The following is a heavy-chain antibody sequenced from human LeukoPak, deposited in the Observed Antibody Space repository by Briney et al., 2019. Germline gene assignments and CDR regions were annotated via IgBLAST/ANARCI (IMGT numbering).Heavy chain of an antibody. Sequence: PGVSLRLSCAASGFSLSSFEMNWVRQAPGKGLEWVSHISSSAGTIYYADSVKGRFTISRDNAKNSLYLQMNSLRAEDTAVYYCARNPYGMDVWGQGTTVTVSS. CDR1: GFSLSSFE. CDR2: ISSSAGTI. V-gene: IGHV3-48*03. CDR3: ARNPYGMDV. J-gene: IGHJ6*02.